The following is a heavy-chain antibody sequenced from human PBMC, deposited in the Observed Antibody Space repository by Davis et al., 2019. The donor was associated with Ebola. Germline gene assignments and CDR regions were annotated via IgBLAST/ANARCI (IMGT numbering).Heavy chain of an antibody. J-gene: IGHJ5*02. Sequence: MPSETLSLTCAVSGGSISSSNWWSWVRQPPGKGLEWIGEIYHSGSTNYNPSLKSRVTISVDKSKNQFSLKPSSVTAADTAVYYCTIVVVPAAIGANWFDPWGQGTLVTVSS. CDR2: IYHSGST. CDR1: GGSISSSNW. V-gene: IGHV4-4*02. D-gene: IGHD2-2*01. CDR3: TIVVVPAAIGANWFDP.